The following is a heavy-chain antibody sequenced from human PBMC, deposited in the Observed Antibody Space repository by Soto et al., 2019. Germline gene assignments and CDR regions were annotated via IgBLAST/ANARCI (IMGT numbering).Heavy chain of an antibody. CDR3: ATNPPYSTVWYYSDY. J-gene: IGHJ4*02. CDR1: GGSISSYY. Sequence: SETLSLSCTVSGGSISSYYWSWIRQPPGKALEWIGYIYHSGSTNYNPSLKSRVTISVDTSKNQLSLNLSSVTAADTAVYYCATNPPYSTVWYYSDYSGQGALVTVS. V-gene: IGHV4-59*03. CDR2: IYHSGST. D-gene: IGHD2-2*01.